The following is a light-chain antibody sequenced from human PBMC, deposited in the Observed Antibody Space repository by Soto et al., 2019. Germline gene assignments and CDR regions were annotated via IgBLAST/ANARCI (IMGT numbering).Light chain of an antibody. Sequence: DIRLTQSPSFLSASVGVTVTITCRASQGMSTYLAWYQQKPGKVPKLLIRSASTLQSGVPPRFSGGGSGTEFTLTISTLQPDDSGIYYCQQLNGYQLAFGGGTNVEIK. V-gene: IGKV1-9*01. CDR2: SAS. CDR3: QQLNGYQLA. CDR1: QGMSTY. J-gene: IGKJ4*01.